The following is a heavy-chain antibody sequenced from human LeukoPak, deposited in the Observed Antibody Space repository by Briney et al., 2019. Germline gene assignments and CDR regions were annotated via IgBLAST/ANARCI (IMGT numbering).Heavy chain of an antibody. D-gene: IGHD5-12*01. Sequence: GGSLRLSCAASGFTFSTYTMNWVRQAPGKGLEWVSSISSRSSYIYYADSVKGRFTISRDNAKNSLYLEMNSLRGEDTAVYFCARDRETTGYDYWGQGTLVTVSS. CDR3: ARDRETTGYDY. V-gene: IGHV3-21*01. CDR2: ISSRSSYI. CDR1: GFTFSTYT. J-gene: IGHJ4*02.